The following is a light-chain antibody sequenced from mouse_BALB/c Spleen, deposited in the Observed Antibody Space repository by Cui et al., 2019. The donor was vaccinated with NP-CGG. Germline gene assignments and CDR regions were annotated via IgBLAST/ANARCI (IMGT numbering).Light chain of an antibody. CDR1: TGAVTTSNY. CDR2: GTN. Sequence: QAVVTQESALTTSPGETGTLTCRSSTGAVTTSNYANWVQEKPDHLFTGLIGGTNNRAPGVPARFSGSLIGDKAALTITGAQTEDEAIYFCALWYSNHWIFGSGTKVTVL. CDR3: ALWYSNHWI. J-gene: IGLJ3*01. V-gene: IGLV1*01.